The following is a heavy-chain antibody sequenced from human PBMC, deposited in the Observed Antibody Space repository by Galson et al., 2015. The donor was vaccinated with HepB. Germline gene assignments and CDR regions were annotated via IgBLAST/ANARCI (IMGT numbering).Heavy chain of an antibody. CDR1: GGSISSSSYY. Sequence: ETLSLTCTVSGGSISSSSYYWGWIRQPPGKGLEWIGRLYYSGITSYNPSLKSRTTISVDTSKNQFSMRLSSVTAADTAVYYCARYEPGSMLDYWGQGTLVTVSS. V-gene: IGHV4-39*01. CDR3: ARYEPGSMLDY. CDR2: LYYSGIT. J-gene: IGHJ4*02. D-gene: IGHD3-10*01.